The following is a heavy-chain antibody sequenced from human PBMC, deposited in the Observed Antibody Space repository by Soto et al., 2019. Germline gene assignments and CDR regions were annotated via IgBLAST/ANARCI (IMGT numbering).Heavy chain of an antibody. CDR1: GYTFTSYD. J-gene: IGHJ6*02. Sequence: QVQLVQSGAEVKKPGASVKVSCKASGYTFTSYDINWVRQATGQGLEWMGWMNPNSGNAGYAQKFQGRVTMNRDTSISTAYMELKSLRSDDTAVYYWARGPSSSDWRYYHYYGMDVWGQGTTVTVSS. CDR2: MNPNSGNA. V-gene: IGHV1-8*01. D-gene: IGHD2-2*01. CDR3: ARGPSSSDWRYYHYYGMDV.